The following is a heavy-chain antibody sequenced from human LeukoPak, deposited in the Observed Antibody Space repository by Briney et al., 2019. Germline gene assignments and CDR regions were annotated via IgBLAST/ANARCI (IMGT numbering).Heavy chain of an antibody. CDR1: GGSISSSYY. D-gene: IGHD2-2*01. CDR2: IYYSGNT. V-gene: IGHV4-39*03. CDR3: XXXIVVVPAGLNWFDP. Sequence: PXETLSLXCTVSGGSISSSYYWGWIRPPPGKGLEWIGHIYYSGNTYCNPSLKSRVTISVDTSKNQFSLKLSSVTAADTAVYYXXXXIVVVPAGLNWFDPWGQGTLVTVSS. J-gene: IGHJ5*02.